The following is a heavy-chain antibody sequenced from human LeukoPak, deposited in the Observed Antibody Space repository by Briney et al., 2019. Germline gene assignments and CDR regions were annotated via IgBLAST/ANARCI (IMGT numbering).Heavy chain of an antibody. Sequence: SETMSLTCTVSGYSISSGYYWGWIRQPPGKGLERIGSIYHSGSTYYNPSLKSRVTISVDTSKNQFSLKLSSVTAADTAVYYCARITISEIDYWGQGTLVTVSS. D-gene: IGHD3-3*01. CDR2: IYHSGST. V-gene: IGHV4-38-2*02. CDR1: GYSISSGYY. CDR3: ARITISEIDY. J-gene: IGHJ4*02.